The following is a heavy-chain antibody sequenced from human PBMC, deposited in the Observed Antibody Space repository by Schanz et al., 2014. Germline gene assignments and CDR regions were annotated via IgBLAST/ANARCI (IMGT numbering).Heavy chain of an antibody. CDR3: ARGIPYCSSTSCSGLDAYDV. CDR1: GYSFTDYA. J-gene: IGHJ3*01. CDR2: ISGYNGHT. Sequence: QVQLVQSGVEVKRPGASVRVSCKASGYSFTDYAIHWVRQAPGQGLEWMGWISGYNGHTTYAQKFQGRVTMTTDTSTSTAYMELRNVRYDDTAMYYCARGIPYCSSTSCSGLDAYDVWGQGTLXTVSS. D-gene: IGHD2-2*01. V-gene: IGHV1-18*01.